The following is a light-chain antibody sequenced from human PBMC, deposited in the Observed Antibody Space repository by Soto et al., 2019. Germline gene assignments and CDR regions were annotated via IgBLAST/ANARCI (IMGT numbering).Light chain of an antibody. J-gene: IGKJ5*01. CDR2: AAS. CDR1: QGISSY. CDR3: QQLNSHPPVT. Sequence: DIQLTQSPSFLSASVGDRVTITCRASQGISSYLAWYQQKPGKATKLMIYAASTLQSGVPSRFSGSGSGTEFTLTISSLQPEDFATYYCQQLNSHPPVTFGQGTRLEIK. V-gene: IGKV1-9*01.